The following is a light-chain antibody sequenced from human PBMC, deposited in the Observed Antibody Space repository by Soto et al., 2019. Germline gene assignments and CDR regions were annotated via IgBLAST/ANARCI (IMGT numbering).Light chain of an antibody. J-gene: IGKJ4*01. Sequence: EIVLTQSPGTLSLSPGERATLSCRASQSVSNSYLAWYQQKPGQAPRLLIYSASSRATGIPDRFSGSGSGTDFTLTISTLQPEEFAAYHWHPYRPSPPTFDGGTKVEI. V-gene: IGKV3-20*01. CDR3: HPYRPSPPT. CDR1: QSVSNSY. CDR2: SAS.